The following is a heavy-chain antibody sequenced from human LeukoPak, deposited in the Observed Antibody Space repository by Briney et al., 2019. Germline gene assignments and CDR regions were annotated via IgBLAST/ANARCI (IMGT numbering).Heavy chain of an antibody. V-gene: IGHV4-39*07. D-gene: IGHD6-19*01. CDR1: GGSISSSSYY. CDR3: ARDRYSSGWYQHYYMDV. Sequence: SETLSLTCTVSGGSISSSSYYWGWIRQPPGKGLEWIGSIYYSGSTYYNPSIKSRVTISVDTSKNQFSLKLSSVTAADTAVYYCARDRYSSGWYQHYYMDVWGKGTTVTVSS. CDR2: IYYSGST. J-gene: IGHJ6*03.